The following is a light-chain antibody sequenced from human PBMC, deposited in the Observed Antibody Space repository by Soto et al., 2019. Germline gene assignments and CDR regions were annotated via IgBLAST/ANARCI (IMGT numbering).Light chain of an antibody. J-gene: IGKJ5*01. V-gene: IGKV3-20*01. CDR2: GAS. CDR3: QQDDSSPSIT. CDR1: QSVSSSY. Sequence: EIVLTQSPGTLSSSPGERATLSCRASQSVSSSYLAWYQQKPGQAPRLLIYGASSRDTGIPDRFSGSGSVTDFTLTISRLEPEDVAVYYYQQDDSSPSITFGQGKRLEIK.